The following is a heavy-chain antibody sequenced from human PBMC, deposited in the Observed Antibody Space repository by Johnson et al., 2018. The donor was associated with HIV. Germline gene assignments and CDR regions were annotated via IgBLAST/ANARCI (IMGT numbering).Heavy chain of an antibody. V-gene: IGHV3-66*01. CDR2: IYSGGST. CDR3: ARGRRIQLWLLADAFDI. CDR1: GFTVSSNY. D-gene: IGHD5-18*01. J-gene: IGHJ3*02. Sequence: EVQLVESGGGLVQPGGSLRLSCAASGFTVSSNYMSWVRQAPGKGLEWVSVIYSGGSTYYADSVKGRFTISRDNSKNTLYLQMNSLRAEDTAVYYCARGRRIQLWLLADAFDIWGQGTMVTVSS.